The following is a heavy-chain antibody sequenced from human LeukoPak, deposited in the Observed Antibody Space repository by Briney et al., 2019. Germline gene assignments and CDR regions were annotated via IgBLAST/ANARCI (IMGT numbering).Heavy chain of an antibody. Sequence: PSETLSLTCSVSGGSISSSSYYWNWIRQPPEKRLEWIGNIYSNGNIHSYNPSLKSRVTISLDTSKNQFSLKLSSVTAADTAIYYCARGGTRTVTTLWGQGTLVTVSS. J-gene: IGHJ4*02. V-gene: IGHV4-39*07. D-gene: IGHD4-17*01. CDR1: GGSISSSSYY. CDR3: ARGGTRTVTTL. CDR2: IYSNGN.